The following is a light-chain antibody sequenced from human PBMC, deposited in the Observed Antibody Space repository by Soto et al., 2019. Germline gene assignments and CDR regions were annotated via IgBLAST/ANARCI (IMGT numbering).Light chain of an antibody. CDR3: QQYSNSVT. CDR2: GAS. CDR1: QNISPW. Sequence: DIQMTQSPSTLFASVGDRVTIACRASQNISPWLAWYQQKPGKAPKLLIYGASSLEGGVPSRFSGSGSGGDFTLTISSLLPDDFATYYCQQYSNSVTFGQGTKVEIK. V-gene: IGKV1-5*01. J-gene: IGKJ1*01.